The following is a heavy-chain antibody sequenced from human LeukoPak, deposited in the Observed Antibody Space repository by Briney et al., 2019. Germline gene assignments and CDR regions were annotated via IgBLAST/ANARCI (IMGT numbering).Heavy chain of an antibody. CDR1: GDSLTSGSRY. CDR3: ARCMSELDYGDYAYYYHMDV. Sequence: PSQALSLTCTVSGDSLTSGSRYWSWIRQPAGKGLEWIGHFYSSTRTTYNPSLESRVTISGDTAKNQFSLKLDSVTAADTAVYFCARCMSELDYGDYAYYYHMDVWGKGTTVTVSS. D-gene: IGHD4-17*01. J-gene: IGHJ6*04. V-gene: IGHV4-61*09. CDR2: FYSSTRT.